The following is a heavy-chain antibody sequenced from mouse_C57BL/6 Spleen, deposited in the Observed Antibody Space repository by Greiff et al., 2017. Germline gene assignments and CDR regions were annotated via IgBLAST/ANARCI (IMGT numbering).Heavy chain of an antibody. Sequence: QVQLKQSGAELVRPGTSVKVSCKASGYAFTNYLIEWVKQRPGQGLEWIGVINPGSGGTNYNEKFKGKATLTADKSSSTAYMQLSSLTSEDSAVYFCARGGLLLAYWGQGTLVTVSA. CDR3: ARGGLLLAY. V-gene: IGHV1-54*01. CDR2: INPGSGGT. CDR1: GYAFTNYL. J-gene: IGHJ3*01.